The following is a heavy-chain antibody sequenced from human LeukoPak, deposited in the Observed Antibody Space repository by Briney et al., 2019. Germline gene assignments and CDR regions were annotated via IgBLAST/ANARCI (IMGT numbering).Heavy chain of an antibody. Sequence: GGSLRLSCAASGFTFSSYAMSWVRQAPGKGLEWVSAISGSGGSTYYADSVEGRFTVPRDNAKNTLFLQMNSLRVEDTALYYCVSGDYGNYWGQGTLVTVSS. D-gene: IGHD4-17*01. J-gene: IGHJ4*02. CDR1: GFTFSSYA. CDR2: ISGSGGST. V-gene: IGHV3-23*01. CDR3: VSGDYGNY.